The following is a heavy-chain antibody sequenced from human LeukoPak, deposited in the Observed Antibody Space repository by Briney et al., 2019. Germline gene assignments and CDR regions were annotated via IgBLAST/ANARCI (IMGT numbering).Heavy chain of an antibody. CDR3: ARAGHYSSRAYFDY. Sequence: GASVKVSCKASGYTFTSYDINWVRQATGQGLEWMGWMNPNSGNTGYAQKFQGRVTMTRNTSISTAYMELSSLRSEDTAVYYCARAGHYSSRAYFDYWAREPWSPSPQ. J-gene: IGHJ4*02. V-gene: IGHV1-8*01. D-gene: IGHD6-13*01. CDR1: GYTFTSYD. CDR2: MNPNSGNT.